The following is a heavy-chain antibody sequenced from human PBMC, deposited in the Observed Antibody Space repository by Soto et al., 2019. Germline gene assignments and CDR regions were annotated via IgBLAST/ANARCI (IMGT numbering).Heavy chain of an antibody. J-gene: IGHJ4*02. CDR1: GFTFSSYG. CDR3: ARAVGREPPDY. Sequence: PGGSLRLSCAASGFTFSSYGMHWVRQAPGKGLEWVAVIWYDGSNKYYADSVKGRFTISRDNSKNTLYLQMNSLRAEDTAVYYCARAVGREPPDYWGQGTLVTVSS. CDR2: IWYDGSNK. V-gene: IGHV3-33*01.